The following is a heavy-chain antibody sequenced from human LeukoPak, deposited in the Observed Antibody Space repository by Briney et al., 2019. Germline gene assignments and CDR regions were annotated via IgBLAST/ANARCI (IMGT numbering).Heavy chain of an antibody. Sequence: SETLSLTCAVYGGSFSGYYRSWIRQPPGKGLEWIGEINHSGSTNYNPSLKSRVTISVDTSKNQFSLKLSSVTAADTAVYYCARGCFESRQQWLVRGNWFDPWGQGTLVTVSS. CDR1: GGSFSGYY. D-gene: IGHD6-19*01. V-gene: IGHV4-34*01. CDR2: INHSGST. CDR3: ARGCFESRQQWLVRGNWFDP. J-gene: IGHJ5*02.